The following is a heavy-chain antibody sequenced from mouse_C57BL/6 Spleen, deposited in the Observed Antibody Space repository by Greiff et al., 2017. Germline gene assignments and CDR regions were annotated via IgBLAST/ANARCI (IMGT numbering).Heavy chain of an antibody. Sequence: VQLQQPGAELVKPGASVKLSCKASGYTFTSYWMPWVKQRPGQGLEWIGMIHPISGSTNYNEKFKSKATLTVDKSSSTAYMQISSLTSEDSAVYYCARFTTIVAGDYLDYWGQGTTLTVSS. D-gene: IGHD1-1*01. V-gene: IGHV1-64*01. CDR3: ARFTTIVAGDYLDY. J-gene: IGHJ2*01. CDR2: IHPISGST. CDR1: GYTFTSYW.